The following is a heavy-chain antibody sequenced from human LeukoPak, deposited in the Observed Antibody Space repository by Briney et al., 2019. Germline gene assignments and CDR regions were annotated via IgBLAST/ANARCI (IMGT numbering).Heavy chain of an antibody. CDR3: ARDDGWLGWFDA. V-gene: IGHV3-74*01. Sequence: GESLRLSCAASGFTFSSYWMHWVRQAPGKALVWVSRINSDGSSTSYADSVKGRFTISRDNAKKPLYLQMNSRRAENTAVYYCARDDGWLGWFDAWGQGTMVTVSS. D-gene: IGHD6-19*01. CDR2: INSDGSST. CDR1: GFTFSSYW. J-gene: IGHJ5*02.